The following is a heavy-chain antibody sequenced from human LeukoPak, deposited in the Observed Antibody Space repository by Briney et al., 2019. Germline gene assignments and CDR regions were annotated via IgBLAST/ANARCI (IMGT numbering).Heavy chain of an antibody. D-gene: IGHD4-11*01. CDR2: IYYSGST. J-gene: IGHJ6*02. V-gene: IGHV4-59*01. CDR3: ARADDYSNYYYYYGMDV. Sequence: SETLSLTCTVSGGSISSYYWSWIRQPPGKGLEWIGCIYYSGSTNYNPSLKSRVTISVDTSKNQFSLKLSSVAAADTAVYYCARADDYSNYYYYYGMDVWGQGTTVTVSS. CDR1: GGSISSYY.